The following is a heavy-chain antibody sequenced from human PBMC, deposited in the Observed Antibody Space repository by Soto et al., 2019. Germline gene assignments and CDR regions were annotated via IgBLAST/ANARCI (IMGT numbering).Heavy chain of an antibody. CDR1: GGSISSGGYY. CDR3: ARDGSSSYYFDY. D-gene: IGHD6-6*01. J-gene: IGHJ4*02. V-gene: IGHV4-31*03. Sequence: SETLSLTCTVSGGSISSGGYYWSWIRQHPGKGLEWIGYIYYSGSTYYNPSLKSRVTISVDTSKNQFSLKLSSVTAADTAVYYCARDGSSSYYFDYWGQGTLVTVSS. CDR2: IYYSGST.